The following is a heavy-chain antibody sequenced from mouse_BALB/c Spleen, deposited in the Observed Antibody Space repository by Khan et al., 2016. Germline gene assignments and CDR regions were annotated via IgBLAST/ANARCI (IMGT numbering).Heavy chain of an antibody. D-gene: IGHD1-2*01. CDR1: GYTFTDYA. CDR3: ARWKDYGYAAMDY. J-gene: IGHJ4*01. V-gene: IGHV1S137*01. Sequence: QVQLQQSGPELVRPGESVKISCKGSGYTFTDYAVHWVKQSHAKSLEWIGLISIYYDITKYNQKFKDRATMTVDKSSSTSYMELARLTCEESAIYYCARWKDYGYAAMDYWGQGTSVTVSS. CDR2: ISIYYDIT.